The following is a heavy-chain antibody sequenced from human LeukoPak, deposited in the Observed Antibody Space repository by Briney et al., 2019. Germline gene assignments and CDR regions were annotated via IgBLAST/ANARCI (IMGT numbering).Heavy chain of an antibody. Sequence: PGGSLRLSCAVSGFTVSSNFMSWVRQAPGKGLEWVSIIYSDGSTYYADPVKGRFTISRANSKNTVYLQMNSLRVEDTAIYYCARELGYNRSWFDYWGQGTLVTVSS. V-gene: IGHV3-66*01. D-gene: IGHD1-14*01. CDR2: IYSDGST. CDR1: GFTVSSNF. CDR3: ARELGYNRSWFDY. J-gene: IGHJ5*01.